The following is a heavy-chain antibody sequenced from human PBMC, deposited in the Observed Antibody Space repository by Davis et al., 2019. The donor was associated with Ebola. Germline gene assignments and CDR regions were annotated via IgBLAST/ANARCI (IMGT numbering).Heavy chain of an antibody. V-gene: IGHV5-51*01. Sequence: KVSCKGSGNSFTSFWIGWVRQMPGKGLEWMGIIYTGDSDTRYSPSFRGQVTISADKSMKTAFLQWSSLKASDTAMYYCASLRRTITGMDDAFDIWGQGTMVTVSS. CDR1: GNSFTSFW. CDR2: IYTGDSDT. D-gene: IGHD7-27*01. CDR3: ASLRRTITGMDDAFDI. J-gene: IGHJ3*02.